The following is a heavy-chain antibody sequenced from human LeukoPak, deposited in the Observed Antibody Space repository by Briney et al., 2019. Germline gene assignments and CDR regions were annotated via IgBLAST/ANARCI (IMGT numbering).Heavy chain of an antibody. V-gene: IGHV3-74*01. CDR1: GFTFNNAW. Sequence: PGGSLRLSCAASGFTFNNAWMSWVRQAPGKGLEWVSFISGSSSISGSSSVIYYADSVKGRFTTSRDNAKNSLYLQMNSLRDEDTAVYYCARVSGLERRTWGQGTLVIVSS. J-gene: IGHJ5*02. D-gene: IGHD1-1*01. CDR2: ISGSSSISGSSSVI. CDR3: ARVSGLERRT.